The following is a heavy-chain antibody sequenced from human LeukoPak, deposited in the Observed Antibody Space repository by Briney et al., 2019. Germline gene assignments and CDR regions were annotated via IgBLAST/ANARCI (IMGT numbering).Heavy chain of an antibody. Sequence: RGSLRLSCAASGFTFSDYYMSWIRQAPGKGLEWVSYISSSGSTIYYADSVKGRFTISRDNAKNSLYLQMNSLRAEDTAVYYCARDVYLVESDHLDYWGQGTLVTVSS. CDR2: ISSSGSTI. J-gene: IGHJ4*02. CDR3: ARDVYLVESDHLDY. CDR1: GFTFSDYY. V-gene: IGHV3-11*01. D-gene: IGHD2-2*02.